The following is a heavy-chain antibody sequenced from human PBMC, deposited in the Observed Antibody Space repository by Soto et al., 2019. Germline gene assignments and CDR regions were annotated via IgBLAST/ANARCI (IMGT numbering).Heavy chain of an antibody. D-gene: IGHD2-8*01. CDR3: GRRRTNSYGMDV. J-gene: IGHJ6*02. CDR1: GYSFSNYG. CDR2: ISPYYGRT. V-gene: IGHV1-18*01. Sequence: ASVKVSCKASGYSFSNYGIAWVRQAPGQGPEWVGWISPYYGRTNYAKNVKGRGVMTTDISTNTVYLELRSLRSSDTAIYCSGRRRTNSYGMDVWGQGTTVTVSS.